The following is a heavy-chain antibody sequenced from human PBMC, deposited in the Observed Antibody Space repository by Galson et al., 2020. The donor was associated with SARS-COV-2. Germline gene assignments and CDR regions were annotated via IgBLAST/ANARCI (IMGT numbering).Heavy chain of an antibody. Sequence: GGSLRLSCAASGFTFSSYSMNWVRQAPGKGLEWVSSISSSSSYIYYADSVKGRFTISRDNAKNSLYLQMNSLRAEDTAVYYGASYTADQYYYYGMDVWGQGTTVTVSS. CDR3: ASYTADQYYYYGMDV. CDR1: GFTFSSYS. V-gene: IGHV3-21*01. CDR2: ISSSSSYI. D-gene: IGHD2-2*01. J-gene: IGHJ6*01.